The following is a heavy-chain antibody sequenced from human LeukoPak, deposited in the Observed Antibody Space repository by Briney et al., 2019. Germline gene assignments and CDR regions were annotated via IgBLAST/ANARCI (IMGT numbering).Heavy chain of an antibody. CDR3: ARDPNHYYDSSAYYGDY. CDR1: GYTFTNYA. V-gene: IGHV7-4-1*02. Sequence: ASVQVSCQASGYTFTNYAMNWVRQAPGQGLEWMGWINTNTGNPTYAQGFTGRFVFSLDTSVSTAYLQISSLKAEDTAVYYCARDPNHYYDSSAYYGDYWGQGTLVTVSS. J-gene: IGHJ4*02. D-gene: IGHD3-22*01. CDR2: INTNTGNP.